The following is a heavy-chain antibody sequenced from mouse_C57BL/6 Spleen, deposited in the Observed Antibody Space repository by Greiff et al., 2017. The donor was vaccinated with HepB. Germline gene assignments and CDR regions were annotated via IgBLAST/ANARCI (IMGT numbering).Heavy chain of an antibody. CDR3: ARGGPDVLYFDY. J-gene: IGHJ2*01. Sequence: VQLQQSGPGMVKPSQSLSLTCTVTGYSITSGYDWHWIRHFPGNKLEWMGYISYSGSTNYNPSLKSRISITHDTSKNHFFLKLNSVTTEDTATYYCARGGPDVLYFDYWGQGTTLTVSS. CDR1: GYSITSGYD. V-gene: IGHV3-1*01. CDR2: ISYSGST.